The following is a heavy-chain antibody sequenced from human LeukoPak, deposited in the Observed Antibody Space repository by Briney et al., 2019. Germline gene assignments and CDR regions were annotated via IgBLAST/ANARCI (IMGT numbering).Heavy chain of an antibody. CDR2: IKSKTDGGTT. J-gene: IGHJ3*02. Sequence: GGSLRLSCAASGFPFSNAWMSWVRQAQGKGLEWVGRIKSKTDGGTTDYAAPVKGRFTISRDDSKNTMYLQMNSLKTEDAAVYYCTTWIRYYGSGSYFAFDIWGQGTMVTVSS. V-gene: IGHV3-15*01. D-gene: IGHD3-10*01. CDR3: TTWIRYYGSGSYFAFDI. CDR1: GFPFSNAW.